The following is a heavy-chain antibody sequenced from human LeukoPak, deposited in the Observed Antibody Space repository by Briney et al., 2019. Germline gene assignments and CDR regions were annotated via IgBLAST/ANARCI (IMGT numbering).Heavy chain of an antibody. Sequence: PSETLSLTCAVYGGSFSGYYWSWIRQPPGKGLEWIGEINHSGSTNYNPSLKSRVTISVGTSKNQFSLKLSSVTAADTAVYYCARGRYGSGSYRGNWFDPWGQGTLVTVSS. D-gene: IGHD3-10*01. CDR3: ARGRYGSGSYRGNWFDP. V-gene: IGHV4-34*01. CDR1: GGSFSGYY. CDR2: INHSGST. J-gene: IGHJ5*02.